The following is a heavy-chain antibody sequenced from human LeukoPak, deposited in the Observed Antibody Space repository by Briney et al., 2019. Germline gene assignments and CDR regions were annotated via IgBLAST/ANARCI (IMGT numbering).Heavy chain of an antibody. CDR2: ICGSGGST. CDR3: ATYGVLI. J-gene: IGHJ4*02. D-gene: IGHD4-17*01. Sequence: PGGPLGPSCEASGSPFRGIALSWVRRAQGKGLEGASPICGSGGSTYYADSVKGRFTISRDNSKNTLYLQMNSLRAEDTAVYYCATYGVLIWGQGTLVTVSS. CDR1: GSPFRGIA. V-gene: IGHV3-23*01.